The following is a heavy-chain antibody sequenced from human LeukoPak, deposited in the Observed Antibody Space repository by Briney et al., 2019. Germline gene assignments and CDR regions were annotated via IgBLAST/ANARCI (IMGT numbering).Heavy chain of an antibody. CDR2: IYPGDSDT. CDR1: GYSFTDYW. J-gene: IGHJ4*02. Sequence: GESLKISCKGSGYSFTDYWIAWVRQMPGKGLEWMGIIYPGDSDTIYSPSFQGQVTMSADKSTSTAYLQWSSLKASDTAMYYRARRHSESGYDMTDFDYWGQGTLVTVSS. D-gene: IGHD5-12*01. V-gene: IGHV5-51*01. CDR3: ARRHSESGYDMTDFDY.